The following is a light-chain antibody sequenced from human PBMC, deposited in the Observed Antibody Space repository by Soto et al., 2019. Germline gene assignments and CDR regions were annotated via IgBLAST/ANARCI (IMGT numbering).Light chain of an antibody. J-gene: IGKJ3*01. CDR1: QDISNY. CDR2: DAS. V-gene: IGKV1-33*01. CDR3: QQYDHLPT. Sequence: DIQMTQSPSSLSASVGDRVTITCQASQDISNYLNWYQQKQGKAPKLLINDASNLETGVPSRFSGSGSGTEFTITISSLQPEDIATYYCQQYDHLPTFGPGTIVDLK.